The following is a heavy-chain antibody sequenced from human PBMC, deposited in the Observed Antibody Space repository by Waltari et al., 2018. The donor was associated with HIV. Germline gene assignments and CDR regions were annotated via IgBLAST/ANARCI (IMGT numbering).Heavy chain of an antibody. J-gene: IGHJ4*02. V-gene: IGHV6-1*02. Sequence: QVQLQQSGPGLVKPSQTLSLTCAISRDSVSSDSATWIWIRQSPSKGLEWLGRTFYRSKWYSDYAVSVKSRITFTPDTSKNQVSLHLNSVTPEDTAVYYCARERGWVFDYWGQGTLVTVSS. CDR2: TFYRSKWYS. CDR1: RDSVSSDSAT. D-gene: IGHD6-19*01. CDR3: ARERGWVFDY.